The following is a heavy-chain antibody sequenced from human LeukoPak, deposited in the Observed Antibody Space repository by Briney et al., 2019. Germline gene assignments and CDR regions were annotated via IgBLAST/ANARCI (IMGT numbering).Heavy chain of an antibody. V-gene: IGHV3-7*04. CDR2: INEDGSEK. D-gene: IGHD7-27*01. CDR3: ARASDVGTIDY. CDR1: GFTFGSYW. Sequence: GGSLRLSCAASGFTFGSYWMSWVRQAPGKGLEWAANINEDGSEKYHVDSVKGRFTISRDNAKNSLYLQMDSLTAADTAVYYCARASDVGTIDYWGQGTLVTVSS. J-gene: IGHJ4*02.